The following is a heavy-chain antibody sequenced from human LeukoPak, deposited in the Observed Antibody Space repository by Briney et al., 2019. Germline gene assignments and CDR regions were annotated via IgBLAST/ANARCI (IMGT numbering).Heavy chain of an antibody. CDR2: IYHSGST. CDR1: GGSISSGGYY. D-gene: IGHD6-13*01. Sequence: PSETLSLTCTVSGGSISSGGYYWSWIRQPPGKGLEWIRYIYHSGSTYYNPSLKSRVTISVDRSKNQFSLKLSSVTAADTAVYYCARAVAAAGTSSAFDYYYMDVWGKGTTVTVSS. J-gene: IGHJ6*03. CDR3: ARAVAAAGTSSAFDYYYMDV. V-gene: IGHV4-30-2*01.